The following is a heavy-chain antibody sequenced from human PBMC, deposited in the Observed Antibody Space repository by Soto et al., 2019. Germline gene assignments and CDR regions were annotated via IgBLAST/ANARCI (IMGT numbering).Heavy chain of an antibody. Sequence: GASVKVSCKASGYTFTSYGISWVRQAPGQGLEWMGWINAYNGNTNYAQKPQGRVTMTTDTSTSTAYMELRSLRSDDTAVYYCARVCYGSGSSGWFDPWGQGTMVTV. D-gene: IGHD3-10*01. J-gene: IGHJ5*02. CDR2: INAYNGNT. V-gene: IGHV1-18*04. CDR3: ARVCYGSGSSGWFDP. CDR1: GYTFTSYG.